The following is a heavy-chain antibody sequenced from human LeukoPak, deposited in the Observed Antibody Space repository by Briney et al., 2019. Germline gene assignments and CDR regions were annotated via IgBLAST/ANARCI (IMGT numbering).Heavy chain of an antibody. Sequence: GGSLRLSCAASGFTFSSYSMSWVRQAPGKGLEWVSSISSSSSYIYYADSVKGRFTISRDNAKNSLYLQMNSLRAEDTAVYYCARRVTHYYDSSGLFDYWGQGTLVTVSS. J-gene: IGHJ4*02. CDR2: ISSSSSYI. D-gene: IGHD3-22*01. V-gene: IGHV3-21*01. CDR1: GFTFSSYS. CDR3: ARRVTHYYDSSGLFDY.